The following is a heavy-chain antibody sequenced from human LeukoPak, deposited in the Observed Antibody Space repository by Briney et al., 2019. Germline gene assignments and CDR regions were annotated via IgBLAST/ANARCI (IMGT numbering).Heavy chain of an antibody. J-gene: IGHJ4*02. Sequence: GGSLRLSCAASGFTFSSYSMNWVRQAPGKGLEWVSSISSSSSYIYYADSVKGRLTISRDNAKNSLYLQMNSLRSGDTAIYYCAREDWVFDYWGQGTLVTVSS. V-gene: IGHV3-21*04. CDR3: AREDWVFDY. D-gene: IGHD3-9*01. CDR1: GFTFSSYS. CDR2: ISSSSSYI.